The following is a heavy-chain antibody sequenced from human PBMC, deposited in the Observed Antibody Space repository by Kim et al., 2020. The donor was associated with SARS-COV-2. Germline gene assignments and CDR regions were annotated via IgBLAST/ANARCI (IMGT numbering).Heavy chain of an antibody. CDR3: AKWGSGSYYSPYDY. Sequence: YADSVKGRFTISRENSKNTLYLQMNSLRAEDTAVYYWAKWGSGSYYSPYDYWGQGTLVTVSS. V-gene: IGHV3-30*02. J-gene: IGHJ4*02. D-gene: IGHD3-10*01.